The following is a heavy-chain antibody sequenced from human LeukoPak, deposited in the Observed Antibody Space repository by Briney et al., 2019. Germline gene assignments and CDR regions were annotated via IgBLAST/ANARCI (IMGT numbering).Heavy chain of an antibody. CDR2: IYPGDSDT. V-gene: IGHV5-51*01. D-gene: IGHD6-13*01. CDR3: ARLLYSSSWYDRGPIDY. J-gene: IGHJ4*02. CDR1: GFSFSSYW. Sequence: GESLKISCKGSGFSFSSYWIGLGRQVPGKGLGWMWIIYPGDSDTRYSPSYQGQVTISADKSISTAYLQWSSLKASDTAMYYCARLLYSSSWYDRGPIDYWGQGTLVTVSS.